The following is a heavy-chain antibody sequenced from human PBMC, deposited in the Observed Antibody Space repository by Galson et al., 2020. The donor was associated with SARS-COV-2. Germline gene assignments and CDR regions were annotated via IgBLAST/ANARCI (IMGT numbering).Heavy chain of an antibody. D-gene: IGHD1-1*01. CDR3: ARDNNNWSFGY. CDR2: IYWDDDK. CDR1: GFSLTTSGVG. Sequence: SGPTLVKPTQTLTLTCTLSGFSLTTSGVGVGWIRQSPGKALEWLALIYWDDDKRYSPSLKSRLSITKDTSKNQVILTMTGMGPLDTATYFCARDNNNWSFGYWGQGAQVTVSS. V-gene: IGHV2-5*02. J-gene: IGHJ4*02.